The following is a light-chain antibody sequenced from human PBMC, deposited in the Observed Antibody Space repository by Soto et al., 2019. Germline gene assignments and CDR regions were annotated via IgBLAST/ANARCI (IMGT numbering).Light chain of an antibody. J-gene: IGKJ1*01. CDR2: GSS. CDR1: QAIRND. CDR3: LQHNVFPRT. V-gene: IGKV1-17*01. Sequence: DIQMTQSPSSLSASVGDRVTITCRASQAIRNDLAWYQQKPGRAPKRLIYGSSGLQSGVPSRFSGRGSGTKFTLTISSLQPEDFATYYCLQHNVFPRTFGQGTKVEIK.